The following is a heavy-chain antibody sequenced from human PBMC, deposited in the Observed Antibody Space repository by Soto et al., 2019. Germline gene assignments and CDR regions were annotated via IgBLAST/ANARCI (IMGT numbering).Heavy chain of an antibody. D-gene: IGHD5-18*01. V-gene: IGHV4-34*01. CDR3: ARGRGYVYGNNSYGMDV. CDR1: RGSFSGFY. Sequence: QVQLQQRGAGLLKPSETLALTCGVYRGSFSGFYWTWIRQTPGKGLEWIGEINHSGSTNYNPSFKIRVTFSVDRSMNYFTLKMTSVTAAAVAVYYCARGRGYVYGNNSYGMDVWGQGTTVAVSS. J-gene: IGHJ6*02. CDR2: INHSGST.